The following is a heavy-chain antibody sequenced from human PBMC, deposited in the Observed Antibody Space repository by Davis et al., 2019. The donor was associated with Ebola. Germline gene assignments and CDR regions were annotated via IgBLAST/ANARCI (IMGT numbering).Heavy chain of an antibody. CDR3: ARDQATIFGVVIIPVPDY. CDR2: INHSGST. J-gene: IGHJ4*02. CDR1: GGSFSSYY. Sequence: SETLSLTCAVYGGSFSSYYWSWIRQPPGKGLEWIGEINHSGSTNYNPSLKSRVTISVDTSKNQFSLKLSSVTAADTAVYYCARDQATIFGVVIIPVPDYWGQGTLVTVSS. V-gene: IGHV4-34*01. D-gene: IGHD3-3*01.